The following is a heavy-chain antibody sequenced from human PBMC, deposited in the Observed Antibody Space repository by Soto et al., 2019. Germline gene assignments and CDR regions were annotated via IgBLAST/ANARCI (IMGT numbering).Heavy chain of an antibody. V-gene: IGHV3-30*03. Sequence: GGSLRLSCVVSGFTVSRHGMHWVRQAPGKGLEWVAIISYDGLYETYADSVKGRSTISRDTSSNTLYLQMNSLRGDDTALYYCARDREEYYYGMDVWGQGTTVTVSS. CDR3: ARDREEYYYGMDV. CDR1: GFTVSRHG. CDR2: ISYDGLYE. J-gene: IGHJ6*02.